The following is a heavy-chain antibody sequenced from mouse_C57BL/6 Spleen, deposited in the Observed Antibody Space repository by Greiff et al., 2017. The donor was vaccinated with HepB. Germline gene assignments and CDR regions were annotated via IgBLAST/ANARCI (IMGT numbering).Heavy chain of an antibody. Sequence: QVHVKQPGAELVMPGASVKLSCKASGYTFTSYWMHWVKQRPGQGLEWIGEIDPSDSYTNYNQKFKGKSTLTVDKSSSTAYMQLSSLTSEDSAVYYCARSRYDYFDYWGQGTTLTVSS. D-gene: IGHD1-1*01. CDR1: GYTFTSYW. CDR2: IDPSDSYT. CDR3: ARSRYDYFDY. V-gene: IGHV1-69*01. J-gene: IGHJ2*01.